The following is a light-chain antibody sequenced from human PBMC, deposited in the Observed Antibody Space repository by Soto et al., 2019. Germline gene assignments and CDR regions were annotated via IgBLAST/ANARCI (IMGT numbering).Light chain of an antibody. J-gene: IGKJ4*01. V-gene: IGKV3-15*01. CDR3: HQYNYLPLT. CDR2: GAS. CDR1: QSVSSN. Sequence: EIVMTQSPATLSVSPGERATLSCRASQSVSSNLAWYQQKPGQAPRLLIYGASTRATGIPARFSGSGSGTEFTHTTSRLPSEDFAVYYCHQYNYLPLTFGGGTKVEIK.